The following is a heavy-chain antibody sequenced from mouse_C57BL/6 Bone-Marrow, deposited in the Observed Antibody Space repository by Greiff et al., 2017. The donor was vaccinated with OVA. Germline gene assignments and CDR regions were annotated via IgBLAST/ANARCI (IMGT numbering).Heavy chain of an antibody. J-gene: IGHJ4*01. CDR2: IDPSDSYT. Sequence: VQLQQPGAELVRPGTSVKLSCKASGYTFTSYWMHWVKQRPGQGLEWIGVIDPSDSYTNYNQKFKGKATLTVDTSSSTAYMQLSSLTSEDSAVYYWARGNYYGRNYWGQGTSVTVSS. V-gene: IGHV1-59*01. CDR3: ARGNYYGRNY. CDR1: GYTFTSYW.